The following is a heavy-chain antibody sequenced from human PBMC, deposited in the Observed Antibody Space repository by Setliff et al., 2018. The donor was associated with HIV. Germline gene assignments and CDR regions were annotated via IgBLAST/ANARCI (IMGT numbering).Heavy chain of an antibody. CDR2: NNTSGGSA. D-gene: IGHD6-19*01. CDR1: GYTFTSHY. CDR3: ARNQGDSSGWYAGDY. V-gene: IGHV1-46*01. J-gene: IGHJ4*01. Sequence: GASVKVSCKASGYTFTSHYIHWVRQAPGQGLEWMGINNTSGGSAGYAEKFRGRVTMTRDTSTSTVYMDLRNLRSEDTAVYYCARNQGDSSGWYAGDYWGHGTLVTVSS.